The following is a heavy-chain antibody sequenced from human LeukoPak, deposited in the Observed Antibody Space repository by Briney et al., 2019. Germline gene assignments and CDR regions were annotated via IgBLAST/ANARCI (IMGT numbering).Heavy chain of an antibody. J-gene: IGHJ4*02. Sequence: PSETLSLTCTVSGGSISSSSYYWGWIRQPPGKGLEWIGSIYYSGSTYYNPSLKSRVTISVDTSKNQFSLKLSSVTAAGTAVYYCARVGIAAAGTDYRGQGTLVTVSS. CDR2: IYYSGST. CDR3: ARVGIAAAGTDY. CDR1: GGSISSSSYY. D-gene: IGHD6-13*01. V-gene: IGHV4-39*07.